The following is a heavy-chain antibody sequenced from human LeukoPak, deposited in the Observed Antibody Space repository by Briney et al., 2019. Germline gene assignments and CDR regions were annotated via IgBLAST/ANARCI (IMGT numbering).Heavy chain of an antibody. CDR3: TKGGEWLVASAYYYYYMDV. CDR2: ISSSGYSA. Sequence: GGTLRLSCAASGFTFSNYGMSWVRQAPGKGLEWVSAISSSGYSAYYVDSVKGRFTISRDNSRNTLYLQMNNLRAEDTAVYYCTKGGEWLVASAYYYYYMDVWGKGTTVTVSS. V-gene: IGHV3-23*01. CDR1: GFTFSNYG. D-gene: IGHD6-19*01. J-gene: IGHJ6*03.